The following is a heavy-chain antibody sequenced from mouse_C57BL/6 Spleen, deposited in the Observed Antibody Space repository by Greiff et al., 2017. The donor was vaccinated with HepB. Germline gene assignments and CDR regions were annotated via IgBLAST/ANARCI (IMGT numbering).Heavy chain of an antibody. J-gene: IGHJ2*01. V-gene: IGHV1-82*01. Sequence: QVHVKQSGPELVKPGASVKISCKASGYAFSSSWMNWVKQRPGKGLEWLGRIYPGDGDTNYNGKFKGKATLTADKSSSTAYMQLSSLTSEDSAVYVCARDYGSSSYYFDYWGQGTTLTVSS. D-gene: IGHD1-1*01. CDR1: GYAFSSSW. CDR2: IYPGDGDT. CDR3: ARDYGSSSYYFDY.